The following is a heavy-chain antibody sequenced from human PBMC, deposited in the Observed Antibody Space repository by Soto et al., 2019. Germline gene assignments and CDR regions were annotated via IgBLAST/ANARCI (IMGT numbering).Heavy chain of an antibody. CDR1: GGTFSSYA. D-gene: IGHD5-18*01. CDR2: IIPIFGTA. J-gene: IGHJ4*02. V-gene: IGHV1-69*12. CDR3: ARSGVYVDTAMVTAVFDY. Sequence: QVQLVQSGAEVKKPGSSVKVSCKASGGTFSSYAISWVRQAPGQGLEWMGGIIPIFGTANYAQKFQGRVTITADESTFTXXMELSSLRSEDTAVYYCARSGVYVDTAMVTAVFDYWGQGTLVTVSS.